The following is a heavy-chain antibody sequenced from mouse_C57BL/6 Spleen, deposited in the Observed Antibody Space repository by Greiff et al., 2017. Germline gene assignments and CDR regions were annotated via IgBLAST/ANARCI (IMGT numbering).Heavy chain of an antibody. V-gene: IGHV5-4*01. D-gene: IGHD1-1*01. CDR1: GFTFSSYA. CDR3: ARDRDYGGYAMDY. J-gene: IGHJ4*01. Sequence: EVKLVESGGGLVKPGGSLKLSCAASGFTFSSYAMSWVRQTPEKRLEWVATISEGGSYTYYPDNVKGRFTISRDNTKNNLYLQMSHLKSEDTAMYYCARDRDYGGYAMDYWGQGTSVTVSS. CDR2: ISEGGSYT.